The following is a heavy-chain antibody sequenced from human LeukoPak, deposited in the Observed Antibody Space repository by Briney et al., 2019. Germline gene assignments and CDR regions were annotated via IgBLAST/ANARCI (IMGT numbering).Heavy chain of an antibody. CDR2: ISGSSGII. V-gene: IGHV3-48*01. Sequence: GGSLRLSCAASRFTFNTYTMNWVRQAPGKGLEWVSYISGSSGIIDYADSVRGRFTISRDNAKNSLYLQMNSLRAEDTAVYYCARGSTYYGSSGQVPFDYWGQGTLVTVSS. CDR1: RFTFNTYT. CDR3: ARGSTYYGSSGQVPFDY. J-gene: IGHJ4*02. D-gene: IGHD3-22*01.